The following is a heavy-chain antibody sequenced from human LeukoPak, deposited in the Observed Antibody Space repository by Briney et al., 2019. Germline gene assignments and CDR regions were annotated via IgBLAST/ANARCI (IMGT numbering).Heavy chain of an antibody. CDR3: ARKDLGRYIRPFDY. D-gene: IGHD3-10*01. J-gene: IGHJ4*02. CDR1: GFTFSSYG. V-gene: IGHV3-30*02. CDR2: IRYDGSNK. Sequence: PGGSLRLSCAASGFTFSSYGMHWVRQAPGKGLEWVAFIRYDGSNKYYADSVKGRFTISRDNSKNTLYLQMNSLRAEDTAVYYCARKDLGRYIRPFDYWGQGTLVTVSS.